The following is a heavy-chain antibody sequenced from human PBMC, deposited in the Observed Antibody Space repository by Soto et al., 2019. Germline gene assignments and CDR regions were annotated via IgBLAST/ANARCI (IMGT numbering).Heavy chain of an antibody. CDR3: ARDLLVSGYDSSGYFDY. V-gene: IGHV1-18*04. D-gene: IGHD3-22*01. CDR2: ISAYNGNT. J-gene: IGHJ4*02. Sequence: GASVKVSCKASGDTFTSYGISWVRQAPGQGLEWMGWISAYNGNTNYAQKLQGRVTMTTDTSTSTAYMELRSLRSDDTAVYYCARDLLVSGYDSSGYFDYWGQGTLVTVSS. CDR1: GDTFTSYG.